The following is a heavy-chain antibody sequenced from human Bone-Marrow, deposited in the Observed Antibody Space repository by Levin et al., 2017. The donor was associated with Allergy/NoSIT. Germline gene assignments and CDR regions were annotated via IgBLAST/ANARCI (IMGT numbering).Heavy chain of an antibody. D-gene: IGHD2-15*01. CDR3: AREAVPAVVRVDY. CDR2: INHNGNEI. J-gene: IGHJ4*02. CDR1: GFTFSNPF. Sequence: GGSLRLSCVASGFTFSNPFMSWVRQAPGKGLEWVANINHNGNEINYLDAVRGRFTISRDNAKNSLYLQMNSLRAEDTAMYYCAREAVPAVVRVDYWGRGTQVTVSS. V-gene: IGHV3-7*01.